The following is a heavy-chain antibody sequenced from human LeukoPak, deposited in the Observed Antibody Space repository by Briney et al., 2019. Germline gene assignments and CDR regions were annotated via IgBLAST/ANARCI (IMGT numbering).Heavy chain of an antibody. J-gene: IGHJ2*01. CDR3: ARCYDSIVSYHWYFDL. CDR2: IYYNGGS. D-gene: IGHD3-22*01. CDR1: GCSLSSYH. V-gene: IGHV4-59*08. Sequence: SETLSLTCTVSGCSLSSYHWRGIRQPPRRGGEGRVYIYYNGGSNHNTPLLSRGTISIDTSKNLFSLKLSSVTGADTGVYYCARCYDSIVSYHWYFDLWGRGTLVTVSS.